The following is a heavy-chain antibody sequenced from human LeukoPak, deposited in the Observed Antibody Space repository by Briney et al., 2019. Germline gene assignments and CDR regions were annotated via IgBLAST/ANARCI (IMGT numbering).Heavy chain of an antibody. CDR1: GFTFSSYW. J-gene: IGHJ4*02. D-gene: IGHD2-21*02. Sequence: GGSLRLCWGACGFTFSSYWMTWGRQAPGEGVEWGANINEDGSEKYYVDSVKGRFTISRDNAKKSLYLQMSSLRAEDTALYYCARTEVSRDRGSLFDNWGQGTLVTVSS. V-gene: IGHV3-7*03. CDR2: INEDGSEK. CDR3: ARTEVSRDRGSLFDN.